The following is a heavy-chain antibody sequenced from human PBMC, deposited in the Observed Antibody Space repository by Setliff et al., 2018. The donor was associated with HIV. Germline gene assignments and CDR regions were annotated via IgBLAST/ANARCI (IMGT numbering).Heavy chain of an antibody. CDR3: ARDPLPCSSPSCYPPGYFDY. CDR2: ISSSGTTT. Sequence: GGSLRLSCAASGFTFSNAWMSWVRQAPGKGLEWLCYISSSGTTTYYGDSVKGRFTISRDNAKNSVHLQMVSLRVEDTAVYYCARDPLPCSSPSCYPPGYFDYWGQGTLVTVSS. J-gene: IGHJ4*02. D-gene: IGHD2-2*01. V-gene: IGHV3-11*04. CDR1: GFTFSNAW.